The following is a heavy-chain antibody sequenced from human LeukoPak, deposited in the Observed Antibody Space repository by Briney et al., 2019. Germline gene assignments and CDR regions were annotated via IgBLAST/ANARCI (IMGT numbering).Heavy chain of an antibody. CDR3: ARDTGSYCSGGSCYSRAFDI. CDR2: ISWNSGSI. Sequence: GGSLRLSCAASGLSFGDYAMHWVRPAPGKGLEWVSGISWNSGSIVYADSVKGRFTISRDHAKNSLYLQMNNLTAEDMALYYCARDTGSYCSGGSCYSRAFDIWGQGTMVTVSS. D-gene: IGHD2-15*01. J-gene: IGHJ3*02. CDR1: GLSFGDYA. V-gene: IGHV3-9*03.